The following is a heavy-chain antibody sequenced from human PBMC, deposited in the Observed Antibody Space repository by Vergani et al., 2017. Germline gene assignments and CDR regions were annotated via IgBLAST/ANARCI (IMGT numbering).Heavy chain of an antibody. D-gene: IGHD3-22*01. V-gene: IGHV1-69*01. J-gene: IGHJ3*02. Sequence: QVQLVQSGAEVKKPGSSVKVSCKASGGPFSSYAISWVRQAPGQGLEWMGGFIPIFGTANYAQKFQGRVTITADESTSTAYMELSSLRSEDTAVYYCARDAYYYDSSGYYSTQAFDIWGQGTMVTVSS. CDR2: FIPIFGTA. CDR1: GGPFSSYA. CDR3: ARDAYYYDSSGYYSTQAFDI.